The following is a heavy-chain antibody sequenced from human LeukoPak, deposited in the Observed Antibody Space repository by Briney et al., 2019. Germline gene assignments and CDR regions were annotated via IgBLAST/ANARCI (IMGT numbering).Heavy chain of an antibody. CDR1: GFTFSSHW. Sequence: GGSLRLSCAASGFTFSSHWMHWVRQAPGKGLEWVSRINNDGSGTTYADSVKGRFTISRDNSKNTLYLQMNSLRAEDTAVYYCARGGQSIVVVPAPRTMFYGMDVWGQGTTVTVSS. D-gene: IGHD2-2*01. J-gene: IGHJ6*02. V-gene: IGHV3-74*01. CDR2: INNDGSGT. CDR3: ARGGQSIVVVPAPRTMFYGMDV.